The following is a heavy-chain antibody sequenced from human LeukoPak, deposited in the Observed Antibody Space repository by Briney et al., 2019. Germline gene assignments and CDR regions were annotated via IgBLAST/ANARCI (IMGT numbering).Heavy chain of an antibody. V-gene: IGHV3-30*03. CDR1: GFTFSSYG. CDR2: ISYDGSNK. CDR3: GTRAY. Sequence: GGSLRLSCAASGFTFSSYGMHWVRQAPGKGLEWVAVISYDGSNKYYVDSVKGRFTISRDNAKNSLYLQMSSLRVEDTAVYYCGTRAYWGQGTLVTVSS. J-gene: IGHJ4*02.